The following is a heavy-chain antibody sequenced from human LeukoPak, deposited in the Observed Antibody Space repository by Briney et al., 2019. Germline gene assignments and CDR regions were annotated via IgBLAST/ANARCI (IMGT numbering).Heavy chain of an antibody. CDR2: INHSGST. Sequence: SETLSLTCTVSGGSTNNYYWSWIRQPPGKGLGWIGEINHSGSTNYNPSLKSRVTISVDTSKNQFSLKLSSVTAADTAVYYCARRPPFNYYDSSGTAAFDIWGQGTMVTVSS. V-gene: IGHV4-34*01. CDR1: GGSTNNYY. CDR3: ARRPPFNYYDSSGTAAFDI. D-gene: IGHD3-22*01. J-gene: IGHJ3*02.